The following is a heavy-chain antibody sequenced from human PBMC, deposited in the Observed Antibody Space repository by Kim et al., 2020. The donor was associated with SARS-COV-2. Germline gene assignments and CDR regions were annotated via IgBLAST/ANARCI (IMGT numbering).Heavy chain of an antibody. CDR1: GFTFSSYA. D-gene: IGHD1-7*01. J-gene: IGHJ4*02. Sequence: GGSLRLSCAASGFTFSSYAMHWVRQAPGKGLEYVSAISSNGGSTYYANSVKGRFTISRDNSKNTLYLQMGSLRAEDMAVYYCARDRSGITGTPDYWGQGT. V-gene: IGHV3-64*01. CDR2: ISSNGGST. CDR3: ARDRSGITGTPDY.